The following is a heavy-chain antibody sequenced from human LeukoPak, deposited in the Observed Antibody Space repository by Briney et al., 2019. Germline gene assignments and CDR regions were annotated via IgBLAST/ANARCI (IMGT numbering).Heavy chain of an antibody. CDR1: GYTFKNYG. D-gene: IGHD6-19*01. CDR2: ISAYNGDT. V-gene: IGHV1-18*04. J-gene: IGHJ5*01. CDR3: ARAPSNTSGWYIWFDF. Sequence: ASVKVSCTASGYTFKNYGSSWVRQAPGQGLEWMGWISAYNGDTKHAQKVQRRLTPTADASTSTAYRELRGLRPDDTAVYYCARAPSNTSGWYIWFDFWGQGTLVTVSS.